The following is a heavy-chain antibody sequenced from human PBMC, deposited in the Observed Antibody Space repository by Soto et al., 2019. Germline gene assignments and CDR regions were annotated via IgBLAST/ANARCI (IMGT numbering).Heavy chain of an antibody. J-gene: IGHJ6*03. D-gene: IGHD3-16*01. CDR1: GFTFGSYA. CDR2: ISGSGRTT. CDR3: AKFRGPSYSYYSMDV. V-gene: IGHV3-23*01. Sequence: EVQLLESGGGLVQPGGSLRLSCAASGFTFGSYAMNWLRQAPGRGPECVSFISGSGRTTYYADSVKGRFTVSRDKSKNTLYLQMNSLRAEDTALYYCAKFRGPSYSYYSMDVWGKGTTVTVSS.